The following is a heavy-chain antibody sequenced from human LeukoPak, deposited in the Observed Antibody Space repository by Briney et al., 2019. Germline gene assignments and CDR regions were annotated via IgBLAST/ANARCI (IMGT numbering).Heavy chain of an antibody. CDR1: GFTFSSYS. J-gene: IGHJ4*02. Sequence: GGSLRLSCAASGFTFSSYSMNWVRQAPGKGLEWVSSISSSSSYIYYADSVKGRFTISRDNAKNLLYLQMNSLRAEDTAVYYCARGNIVATIMAFDYWGQGTLVTVSS. CDR3: ARGNIVATIMAFDY. CDR2: ISSSSSYI. D-gene: IGHD5-12*01. V-gene: IGHV3-21*01.